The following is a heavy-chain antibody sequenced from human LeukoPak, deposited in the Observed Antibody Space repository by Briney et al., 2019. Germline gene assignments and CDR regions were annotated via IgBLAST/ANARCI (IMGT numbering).Heavy chain of an antibody. D-gene: IGHD1-26*01. V-gene: IGHV3-7*01. CDR2: IEPDGSES. CDR3: ARPGVAGGAFDI. J-gene: IGHJ3*02. CDR1: GFTFSETW. Sequence: PGGSLRLSCAASGFTFSETWMNWVRQVPGKGLEWVGNIEPDGSESYYLASVEGRFTLSRDNVKNSLYLQMNSLRAEDTAIYYCARPGVAGGAFDIWAQGTVVTLSS.